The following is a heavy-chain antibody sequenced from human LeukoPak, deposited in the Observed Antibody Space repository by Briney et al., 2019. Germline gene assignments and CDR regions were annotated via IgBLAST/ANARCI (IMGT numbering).Heavy chain of an antibody. CDR2: ISTYSGST. CDR3: ARDGTTGTPGGWFDP. Sequence: GASVKVSCKASGYTFTNYDFSWVRQAPGQGLEWMGWISTYSGSTNYAQKFQGRVTMTRDMSTSTVYMELSSLRSEDTAVYYCARDGTTGTPGGWFDPWGQGTLVTVSS. CDR1: GYTFTNYD. V-gene: IGHV1-18*01. D-gene: IGHD1-1*01. J-gene: IGHJ5*02.